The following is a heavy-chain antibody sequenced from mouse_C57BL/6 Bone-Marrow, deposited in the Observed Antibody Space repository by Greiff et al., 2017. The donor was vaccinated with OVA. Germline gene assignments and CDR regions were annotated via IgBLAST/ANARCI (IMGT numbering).Heavy chain of an antibody. D-gene: IGHD2-1*01. J-gene: IGHJ3*01. V-gene: IGHV1-26*01. CDR3: ARASYGNYEAWFAY. CDR1: GYTFTDYY. CDR2: INPNNGGT. Sequence: EVQLQQSGPELVKPGASVKISCKASGYTFTDYYMNWVKQSHGKSLEWIGDINPNNGGTSYNQKFKGKATLTVDKSSSTAYMELRSLTSEDSAVYYCARASYGNYEAWFAYWGQGTLVTVSA.